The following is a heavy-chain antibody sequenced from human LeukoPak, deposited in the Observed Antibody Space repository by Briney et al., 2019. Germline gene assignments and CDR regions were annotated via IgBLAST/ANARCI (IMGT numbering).Heavy chain of an antibody. CDR3: ARDIVVVPASHNRDYYYYGMDV. CDR2: INHSGST. J-gene: IGHJ6*02. D-gene: IGHD2-2*01. V-gene: IGHV4-34*01. Sequence: SETLSLTCAVYGGSFSGYYWSWIRQPPGKGLEWIGEINHSGSTNYNPSLKSRVTISVDTSKNQFSLKLSSVTAADTAVYYCARDIVVVPASHNRDYYYYGMDVWGQGTTVTVSS. CDR1: GGSFSGYY.